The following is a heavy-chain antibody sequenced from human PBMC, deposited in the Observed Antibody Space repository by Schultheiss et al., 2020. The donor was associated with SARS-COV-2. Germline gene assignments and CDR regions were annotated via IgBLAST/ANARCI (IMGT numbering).Heavy chain of an antibody. J-gene: IGHJ3*02. Sequence: SETLSLTCTVSGGSVSSSNYYWNWIRQPPGKGLEWIGYIYYSGSTNYNPSLKSRVTISVDTSKNQFSLKLSSVTTADTAVYYCARDSNDDVFDIWGQGTMVTVSS. CDR1: GGSVSSSNYY. CDR3: ARDSNDDVFDI. CDR2: IYYSGST. V-gene: IGHV4-61*01. D-gene: IGHD1-1*01.